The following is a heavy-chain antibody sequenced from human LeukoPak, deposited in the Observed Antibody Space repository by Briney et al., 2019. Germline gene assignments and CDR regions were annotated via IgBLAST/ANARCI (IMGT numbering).Heavy chain of an antibody. CDR3: AGEDYYDSSGYYPPDY. J-gene: IGHJ4*02. Sequence: SVKVSCKASGGTFSSYAISWVRQAPGQGLEWMGRIIPILGIANYAQKFQGRVTITADKSTSTAYMELSSLRSEDTAVYYCAGEDYYDSSGYYPPDYWGQGTLVTVSS. V-gene: IGHV1-69*04. CDR2: IIPILGIA. CDR1: GGTFSSYA. D-gene: IGHD3-22*01.